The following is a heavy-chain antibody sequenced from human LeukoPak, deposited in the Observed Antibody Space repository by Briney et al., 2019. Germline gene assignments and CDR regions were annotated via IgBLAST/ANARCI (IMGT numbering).Heavy chain of an antibody. CDR2: IFYSGST. CDR3: ARDQRPTGGYPSSGWTGVDY. Sequence: SETLSLTCTVSGGSISTSNYYWGWIRQPPGKGLEWIGNIFYSGSTYYSPSLKSRVTMSVDTSKNQFSLKLSSVTAADTAVYYCARDQRPTGGYPSSGWTGVDYWGQGTLVTVSS. CDR1: GGSISTSNYY. D-gene: IGHD6-19*01. J-gene: IGHJ4*02. V-gene: IGHV4-39*07.